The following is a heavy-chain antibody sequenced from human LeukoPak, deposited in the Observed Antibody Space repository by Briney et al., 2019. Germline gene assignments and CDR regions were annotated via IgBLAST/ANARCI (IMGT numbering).Heavy chain of an antibody. J-gene: IGHJ5*02. CDR1: GVSFSGYY. CDR2: INHSGST. D-gene: IGHD3-22*01. V-gene: IGHV4-34*01. Sequence: PSETLSLTCAVYGVSFSGYYWSWIRQPPGKGLEWIGEINHSGSTNCNPSLKSRVTISVDTSKNQFSLKLSSVTAADTAVYYCARGIAYYDSSGYYYPSWFDPWGQGTLVTVSS. CDR3: ARGIAYYDSSGYYYPSWFDP.